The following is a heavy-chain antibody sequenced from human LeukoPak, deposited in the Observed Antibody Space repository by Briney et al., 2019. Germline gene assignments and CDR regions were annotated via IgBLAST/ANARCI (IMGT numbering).Heavy chain of an antibody. CDR2: IFGNGGPT. D-gene: IGHD3-22*01. CDR1: GFTFSSEW. Sequence: GGSLRLSCAASGFTFSSEWMSWVRQAPGKGPEWVSSIFGNGGPTYYADSMKGRFTISRDNAKNSLYLQMNSLRAEDTAVYYCARDLISSGYPGAYWGQGTLVTVSS. J-gene: IGHJ4*02. V-gene: IGHV3-23*01. CDR3: ARDLISSGYPGAY.